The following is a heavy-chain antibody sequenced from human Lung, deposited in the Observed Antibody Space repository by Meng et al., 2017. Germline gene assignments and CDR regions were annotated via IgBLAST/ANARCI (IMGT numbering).Heavy chain of an antibody. Sequence: VRWGESWIGLIPLWLSLRGCGSPSGFTFSTAWMPLIRQAPGKGMEWIGRMKSNLDGGTVDEAAAGKGRFSISREDSENTLYLQMNSLKSEDTAVYYCSGHFDYWGHGTLVTVSS. CDR1: GFTFSTAW. V-gene: IGHV3-15*01. CDR2: MKSNLDGGTV. J-gene: IGHJ4*01. CDR3: SGHFDY.